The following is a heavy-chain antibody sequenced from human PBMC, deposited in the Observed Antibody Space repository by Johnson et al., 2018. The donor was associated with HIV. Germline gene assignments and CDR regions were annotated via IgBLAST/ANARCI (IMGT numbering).Heavy chain of an antibody. D-gene: IGHD6-19*01. CDR2: IWYDGSNK. CDR3: VKLPVAPSYGAFDI. J-gene: IGHJ3*02. V-gene: IGHV3-33*06. Sequence: QMLLVESVGGVVQPGRSLRLSCAASGFTFSSYGMHWVRQAPGKGLEWVAVIWYDGSNKYYADSVKGRFTISRDNSKNTLYLQMNSLRAEDTAVYYCVKLPVAPSYGAFDIWGQGTMVTVSS. CDR1: GFTFSSYG.